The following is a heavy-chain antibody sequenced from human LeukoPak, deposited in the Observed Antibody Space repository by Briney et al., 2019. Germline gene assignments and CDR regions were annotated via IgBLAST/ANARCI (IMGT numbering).Heavy chain of an antibody. V-gene: IGHV4-39*01. CDR3: ATWRTAKTGFDY. D-gene: IGHD1-1*01. J-gene: IGHJ4*02. CDR2: IYYSGST. Sequence: SETLSLTCTVSGGSISSSSYYWGWIRQPPGKGLEWIGSIYYSGSTYYNPSLKSRVTISVDTSKNQFSLRLSSVTAADTAVYYCATWRTAKTGFDYWGQGTLVTVSS. CDR1: GGSISSSSYY.